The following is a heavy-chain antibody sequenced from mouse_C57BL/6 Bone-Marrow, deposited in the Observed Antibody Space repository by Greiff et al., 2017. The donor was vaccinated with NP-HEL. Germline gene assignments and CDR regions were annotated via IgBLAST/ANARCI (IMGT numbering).Heavy chain of an antibody. V-gene: IGHV5-6*01. J-gene: IGHJ2*01. D-gene: IGHD1-1*01. CDR3: ARHVTTVVAPFDY. Sequence: EVNLVESGGDLVKPGGSLKLSCAASGFTFSSYGMSWVRQTPDKRLEWVATISSGGSYTYYPDSVKGRFTISRDNAKNTLYLQMSSLKSEDTAMYYCARHVTTVVAPFDYWGQGTTLTVSS. CDR2: ISSGGSYT. CDR1: GFTFSSYG.